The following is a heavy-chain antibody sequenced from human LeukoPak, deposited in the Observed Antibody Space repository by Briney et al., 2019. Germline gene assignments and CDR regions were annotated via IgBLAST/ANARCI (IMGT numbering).Heavy chain of an antibody. CDR3: AREIPGIAAAGRGSLDY. V-gene: IGHV3-48*03. CDR1: GFTFSSYE. Sequence: GGSLRLSCAASGFTFSSYEMNWVRQAPGKGLEWVSYISSSGSTIYYADSVKGRFTISRDNAKNSLYLQMNSLRAEDTAVYYCAREIPGIAAAGRGSLDYWGQGTLVTVSS. CDR2: ISSSGSTI. D-gene: IGHD6-13*01. J-gene: IGHJ4*02.